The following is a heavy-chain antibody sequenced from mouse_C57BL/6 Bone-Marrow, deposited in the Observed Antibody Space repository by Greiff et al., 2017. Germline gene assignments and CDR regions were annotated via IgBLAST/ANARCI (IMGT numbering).Heavy chain of an antibody. CDR3: TREGGGYYVRYFDY. Sequence: DVKLVESGEGLVKPGGSLKLSCAASGFTFSSYAMSWVRQTPEKRLEWVAYISSGGDYIYYADTVKGRVTISRDNARNTLYLQMSSLKSEDTAMYYCTREGGGYYVRYFDYWGQGTTLTVSS. CDR2: ISSGGDYI. V-gene: IGHV5-9-1*02. CDR1: GFTFSSYA. D-gene: IGHD2-3*01. J-gene: IGHJ2*01.